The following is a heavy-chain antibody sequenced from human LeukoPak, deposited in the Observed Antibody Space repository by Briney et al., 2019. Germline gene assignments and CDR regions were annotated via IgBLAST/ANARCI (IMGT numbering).Heavy chain of an antibody. CDR3: AKFLPTHIVVANYYFDY. J-gene: IGHJ4*02. CDR1: GFTLRSYA. CDR2: ISGSGGST. Sequence: PGGSLRLSWAASGFTLRSYAMSWVRQAPGKGLEWVSAISGSGGSTYYADYVKGRFTISRDNSKNTLYLQMNSLRAEDTAVYYCAKFLPTHIVVANYYFDYWGQGTLVTVSS. V-gene: IGHV3-23*01. D-gene: IGHD2-21*01.